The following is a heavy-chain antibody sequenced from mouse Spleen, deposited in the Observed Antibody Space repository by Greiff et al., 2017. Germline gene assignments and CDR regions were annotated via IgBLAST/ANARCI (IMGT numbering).Heavy chain of an antibody. J-gene: IGHJ3*01. D-gene: IGHD1-1*02. CDR3: ARSYGQAGAWFAY. CDR1: GYTFTDYN. V-gene: IGHV1-22*01. CDR2: INPNNGGT. Sequence: EVQLQESGPELVKPGASVKMSCKASGYTFTDYNMHWVKQSHGKSLEWIGYINPNNGGTSYNQKFKGKATLTVNKSSSTAYMELRSLTSEDSAVYYCARSYGQAGAWFAYWGQGTLVTVSA.